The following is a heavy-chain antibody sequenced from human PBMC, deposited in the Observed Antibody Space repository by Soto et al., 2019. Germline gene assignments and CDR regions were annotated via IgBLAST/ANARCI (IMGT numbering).Heavy chain of an antibody. V-gene: IGHV3-21*04. J-gene: IGHJ4*02. D-gene: IGHD6-19*01. Sequence: LRLSCAASGFTFSSYSMNWVRQAPGKGLEWVSSISSSSSYIYYADSVKGRFTISRDNSKSTLYLQMNSLRAEDTAIYYCAQNGQWLATPPVAWGQGSLVTVSS. CDR3: AQNGQWLATPPVA. CDR1: GFTFSSYS. CDR2: ISSSSSYI.